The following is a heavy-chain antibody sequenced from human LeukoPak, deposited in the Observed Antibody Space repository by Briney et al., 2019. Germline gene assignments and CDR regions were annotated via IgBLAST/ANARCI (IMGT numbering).Heavy chain of an antibody. CDR1: GYTFTGYY. CDR3: ARDKGYSHGLPYYYYMDV. J-gene: IGHJ6*03. Sequence: ASVKVSCKASGYTFTGYYMHWVRQAPGQGLEWMAWINPNSGGTNYAQKFHGRVTMTRDTSISTAYMELSRLRSDDTAMYYCARDKGYSHGLPYYYYMDVWGKGTTVTVSS. CDR2: INPNSGGT. D-gene: IGHD5-18*01. V-gene: IGHV1-2*02.